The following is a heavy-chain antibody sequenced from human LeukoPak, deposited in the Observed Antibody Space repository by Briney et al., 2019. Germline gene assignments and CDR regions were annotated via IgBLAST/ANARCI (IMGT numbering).Heavy chain of an antibody. D-gene: IGHD3-22*01. CDR3: AKDLNPRYYDSSGYLAFDI. CDR1: GFTFSSYA. J-gene: IGHJ3*02. V-gene: IGHV3-23*01. CDR2: ISGSGGST. Sequence: PGGSLRLSCAASGFTFSSYAMSWVRQAPGKGLEWVSAISGSGGSTYYADSVKGRFTISRDNSKNTLYLQMNSLRAEDTAVYYCAKDLNPRYYDSSGYLAFDIWGQGTMVTVSS.